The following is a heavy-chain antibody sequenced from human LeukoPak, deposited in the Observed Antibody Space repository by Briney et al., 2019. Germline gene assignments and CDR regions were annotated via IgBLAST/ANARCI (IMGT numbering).Heavy chain of an antibody. V-gene: IGHV3-30*18. CDR1: GFTFSSYG. CDR3: AKGGRSIVRNGMDV. J-gene: IGHJ6*02. D-gene: IGHD2-21*01. Sequence: GRSLRLSCAASGFTFSSYGMHWVRQAPGKGLEWVAVISYDGSNKYYADSVKGRFTISRDNSKNTLYLQMNSLRAEDTAVYYCAKGGRSIVRNGMDVWGQGTTVTVSS. CDR2: ISYDGSNK.